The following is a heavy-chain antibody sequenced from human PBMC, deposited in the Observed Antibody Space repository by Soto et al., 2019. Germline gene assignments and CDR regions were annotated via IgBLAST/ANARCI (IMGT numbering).Heavy chain of an antibody. D-gene: IGHD5-12*01. Sequence: ASVKVSCKVSGYTLTELSTHWVRQAPGKGLEWMGGFDPEDGETIYAQKFQGRVTMTEDTSTDTAYMELSSLRSEDTAVYYCENRVANPSYGMDVWGQGTTVTVSS. V-gene: IGHV1-24*01. CDR3: ENRVANPSYGMDV. CDR1: GYTLTELS. CDR2: FDPEDGET. J-gene: IGHJ6*02.